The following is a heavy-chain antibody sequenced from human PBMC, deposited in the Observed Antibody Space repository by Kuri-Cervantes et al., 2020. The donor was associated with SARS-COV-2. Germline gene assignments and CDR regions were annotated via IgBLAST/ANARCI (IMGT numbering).Heavy chain of an antibody. V-gene: IGHV1-18*01. CDR3: ARRFYGSSWYNYYYYGMDV. D-gene: IGHD6-13*01. Sequence: ASVKVSCKGSGYTFPNYGFSWVRQAPGQGLEWMGWISTYNGQTSYAQKFQGRVTMTTDTSTRTAYMELRSLTSDDTAVYYCARRFYGSSWYNYYYYGMDVWGQGTTVTDSS. CDR2: ISTYNGQT. CDR1: GYTFPNYG. J-gene: IGHJ6*02.